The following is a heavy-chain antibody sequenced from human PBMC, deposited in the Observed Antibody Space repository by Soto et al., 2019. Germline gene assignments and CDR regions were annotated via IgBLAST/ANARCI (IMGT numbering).Heavy chain of an antibody. V-gene: IGHV3-30-3*01. Sequence: QVQLVESGGGVVQPGRSLRLSCAASGFTFSSYAMHWVRQAPGKGLEWVAVISYDGSNKYYADSVKGRFTISRDNSKNTLYLQRNSLRAEDTAVYYCARAPAIDYVDYWGQGTLVTVSS. CDR1: GFTFSSYA. J-gene: IGHJ4*02. CDR2: ISYDGSNK. CDR3: ARAPAIDYVDY. D-gene: IGHD3-16*01.